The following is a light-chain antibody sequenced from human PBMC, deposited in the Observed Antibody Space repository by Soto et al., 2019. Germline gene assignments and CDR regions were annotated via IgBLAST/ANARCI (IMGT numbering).Light chain of an antibody. CDR2: LTS. V-gene: IGKV2-30*01. J-gene: IGKJ1*01. CDR3: MQSTHWPPT. Sequence: DVVMTQSPLSLPVTLGQSASISCRSSQSIACSDGYTYMNWFQQRPGQSPRRLISLTSRRDSGVPDRFSGSGSGTDFTLTISRVEAEDVGIYYCMQSTHWPPTFGRGTTVEIK. CDR1: QSIACSDGYTY.